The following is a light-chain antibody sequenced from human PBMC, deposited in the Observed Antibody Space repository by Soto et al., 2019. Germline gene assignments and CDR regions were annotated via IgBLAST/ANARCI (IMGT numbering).Light chain of an antibody. CDR2: EGT. CDR1: SSDVGSYNL. CDR3: NSHTSSNTRV. Sequence: QSALTQPASVSASPGQSITIPCAGTSSDVGSYNLVSWFQQHPGKVPKLLIYEGTKRPSGLSDRFSGSKSGTTASLTISGLQADDEADYYCNSHTSSNTRVFGTGTKVTVL. V-gene: IGLV2-14*02. J-gene: IGLJ1*01.